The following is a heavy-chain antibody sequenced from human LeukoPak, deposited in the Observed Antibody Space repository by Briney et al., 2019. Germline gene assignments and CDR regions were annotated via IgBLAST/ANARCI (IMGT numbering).Heavy chain of an antibody. V-gene: IGHV3-66*01. CDR1: GFTLSSYY. D-gene: IGHD4-11*01. Sequence: PGGSLRLSCAASGFTLSSYYMTWVRQAPGKGLGSVSVMYSGGSTYYADSVKGRVAISRDNSQYTVFLQMNSVRVEDTAVYYCARSYSNHLFGMDVWGQGTAVTVSS. J-gene: IGHJ6*02. CDR2: MYSGGST. CDR3: ARSYSNHLFGMDV.